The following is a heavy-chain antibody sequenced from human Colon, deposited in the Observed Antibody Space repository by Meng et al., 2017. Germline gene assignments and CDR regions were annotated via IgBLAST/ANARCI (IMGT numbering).Heavy chain of an antibody. Sequence: EAGLGIVKPSGPLSPTCAVCGGSITTNCSWSWVRQSPEKGLELIGQIDHRGDPYYNPSLKSRVTMSVDRSKSQVSLQLTSVTAADTAVYYCARHGGYYQDYWGQGTLVTVSS. CDR1: GGSITTNCS. V-gene: IGHV4-4*02. D-gene: IGHD4-23*01. CDR3: ARHGGYYQDY. J-gene: IGHJ4*02. CDR2: IDHRGDP.